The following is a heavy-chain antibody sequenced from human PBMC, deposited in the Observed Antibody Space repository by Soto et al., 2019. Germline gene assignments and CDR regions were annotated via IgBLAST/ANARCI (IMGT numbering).Heavy chain of an antibody. CDR1: GFTFSSYG. V-gene: IGHV3-30*18. CDR2: ISYDGSNK. D-gene: IGHD2-2*02. J-gene: IGHJ4*02. CDR3: AKTSQVVPAAIPDYFDY. Sequence: PRLSCAASGFTFSSYGMHWVRQAPGKGLEWVAVISYDGSNKYYADSVKGRFTISRDNSKNTLYLQMNSLRAEDTAVYYCAKTSQVVPAAIPDYFDYWGQGTLVTVSS.